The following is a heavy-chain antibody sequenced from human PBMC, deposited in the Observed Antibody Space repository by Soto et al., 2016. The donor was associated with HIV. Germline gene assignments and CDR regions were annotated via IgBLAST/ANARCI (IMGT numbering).Heavy chain of an antibody. Sequence: EVQLVEIGGGLVQPGGTLRLSCEASGFPVDSNFMSWVRQAPGKGLEWVSIIYPGGNTYYADSMKGRFIMSRDISKNKVFLQMDSLRVEDTALYFCAGSFFANLAHYWGQGTLVSASS. CDR1: GFPVDSNF. J-gene: IGHJ4*02. CDR2: IYPGGNT. CDR3: AGSFFANLAHY. D-gene: IGHD1-7*01. V-gene: IGHV3-53*02.